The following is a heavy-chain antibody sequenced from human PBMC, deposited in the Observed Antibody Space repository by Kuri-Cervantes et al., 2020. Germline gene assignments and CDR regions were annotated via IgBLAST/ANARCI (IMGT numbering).Heavy chain of an antibody. CDR2: IYHSGST. Sequence: SETLSLTCAVSGYSISSGYYWGWIRQPPGKGLEWIGSIYHSGSTYYNPSLKSRVTISVDTSKNQFSLKLSSVTAADTAVYYCARDLGGSADYWGQGTLVTVSS. D-gene: IGHD3-16*01. V-gene: IGHV4-38-2*02. CDR1: GYSISSGYY. J-gene: IGHJ4*02. CDR3: ARDLGGSADY.